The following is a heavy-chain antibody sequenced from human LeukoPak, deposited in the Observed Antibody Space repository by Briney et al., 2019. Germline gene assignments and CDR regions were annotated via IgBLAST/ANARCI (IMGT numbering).Heavy chain of an antibody. J-gene: IGHJ5*02. CDR3: ARGPSSNWFDP. Sequence: SETLSLTCAVYGGSFSGYYRSWIRQPPGKGLEWIGEINHSGSTNYNPSLKSRVTISVDTSKNQFSLKLSSVTAADTAVYYCARGPSSNWFDPWGQGTLVTVSS. CDR1: GGSFSGYY. D-gene: IGHD6-6*01. CDR2: INHSGST. V-gene: IGHV4-34*01.